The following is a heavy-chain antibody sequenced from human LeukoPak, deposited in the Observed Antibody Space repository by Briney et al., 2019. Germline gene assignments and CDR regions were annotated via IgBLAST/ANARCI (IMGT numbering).Heavy chain of an antibody. CDR3: ARESDSSGWYDPAGVFDY. CDR1: GDSVSSNSAA. J-gene: IGHJ4*02. D-gene: IGHD6-19*01. V-gene: IGHV6-1*01. Sequence: SQTLSLTCAISGDSVSSNSAAWNWIRQSPSRGLEWLGRTYYRSKWYNDYAVSVKSRITINPDTSKNQFSLQLNSVTPEDTAVYYCARESDSSGWYDPAGVFDYWGQGTLVTVSS. CDR2: TYYRSKWYN.